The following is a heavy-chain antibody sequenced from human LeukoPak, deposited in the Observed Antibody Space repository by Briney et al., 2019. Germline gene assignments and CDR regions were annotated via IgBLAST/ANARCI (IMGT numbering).Heavy chain of an antibody. CDR1: GFTFSSYW. J-gene: IGHJ4*02. D-gene: IGHD5-12*01. V-gene: IGHV3-7*01. CDR3: ARARDIVALFDY. Sequence: PGGSLRLSCAASGFTFSSYWMSWVRQAPGKGLEWVANIKEDGSEKYYVDSVKGRFTVSRDNTKNSLYLQMNSLRVEDTAVYYCARARDIVALFDYWGQGTLVTVSS. CDR2: IKEDGSEK.